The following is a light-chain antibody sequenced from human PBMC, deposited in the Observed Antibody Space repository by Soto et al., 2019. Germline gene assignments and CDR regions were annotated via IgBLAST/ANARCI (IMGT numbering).Light chain of an antibody. Sequence: QSALTQPPSASGSPGQSVTISCTGTSSDVGGYNYVSWYQQYPGRAPKLMIYEVTKRPSGVPDRFPGPKSGNTASLTVSGLQAEDEADYYCSSYAASNNFYFVFGGGTKLTVL. CDR1: SSDVGGYNY. CDR2: EVT. CDR3: SSYAASNNFYFV. V-gene: IGLV2-8*01. J-gene: IGLJ3*02.